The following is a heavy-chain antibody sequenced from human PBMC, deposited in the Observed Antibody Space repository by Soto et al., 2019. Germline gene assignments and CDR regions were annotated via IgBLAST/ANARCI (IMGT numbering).Heavy chain of an antibody. V-gene: IGHV4-31*03. J-gene: IGHJ5*02. CDR1: GGSISSGGYY. CDR3: AGLLGYSYGLGDNGWFDP. CDR2: IYYSGST. D-gene: IGHD5-18*01. Sequence: PSETLSLTCTVSGGSISSGGYYWSWIRQHPGKGLEWIGYIYYSGSTYHNPSLKSRVTISVDTSKNQFSLKLSSVTAADTAVYYCAGLLGYSYGLGDNGWFDPWGQGTLVTVSS.